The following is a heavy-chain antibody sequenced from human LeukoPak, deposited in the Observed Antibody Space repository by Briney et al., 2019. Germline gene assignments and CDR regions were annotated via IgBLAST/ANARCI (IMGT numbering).Heavy chain of an antibody. D-gene: IGHD6-13*01. J-gene: IGHJ4*02. Sequence: GRSLRLSCAASGFTFSSYAMHWVRQAPGKGLEWVAVISYDGSNKYYADSVKGRFTISRDSSKNTLYLQMNSLRAEDTAVYYCATASAAAGTSYYFDYWGQGTLVTVSS. V-gene: IGHV3-30-3*01. CDR1: GFTFSSYA. CDR2: ISYDGSNK. CDR3: ATASAAAGTSYYFDY.